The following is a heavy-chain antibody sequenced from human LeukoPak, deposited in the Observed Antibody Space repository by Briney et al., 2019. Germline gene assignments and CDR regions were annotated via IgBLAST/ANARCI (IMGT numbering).Heavy chain of an antibody. CDR1: GGSISSSSYY. CDR3: ASGYCSGGSCGGLYYYYGMDV. J-gene: IGHJ6*02. Sequence: SETLSLTCTVSGGSISSSSYYWGWIRQPPGKGLEWIGSIYYSGGTYYNPSLKSRVTISVDTSKNQFSLKLSSVTAADTAVYYCASGYCSGGSCGGLYYYYGMDVWGQGTTVTVSS. CDR2: IYYSGGT. D-gene: IGHD2-15*01. V-gene: IGHV4-39*01.